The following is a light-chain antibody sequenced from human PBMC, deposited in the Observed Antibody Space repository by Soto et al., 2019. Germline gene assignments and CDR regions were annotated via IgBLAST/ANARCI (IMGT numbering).Light chain of an antibody. Sequence: DIPMTHSPSPLSASVGHRFSITCQASQDISSYLNWYQQKQGQPPKLLINDASNLETGVPSRFSGSGSGTDFALTITSLQTEDVATYYCQQYDSLPLSFGPGTKVDIK. CDR2: DAS. CDR1: QDISSY. V-gene: IGKV1-33*01. J-gene: IGKJ3*01. CDR3: QQYDSLPLS.